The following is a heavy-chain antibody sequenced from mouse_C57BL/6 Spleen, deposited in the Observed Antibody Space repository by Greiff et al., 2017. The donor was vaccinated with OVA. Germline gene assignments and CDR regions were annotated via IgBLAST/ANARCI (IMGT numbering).Heavy chain of an antibody. V-gene: IGHV5-17*01. J-gene: IGHJ2*01. CDR1: GFTFSDYG. D-gene: IGHD2-4*01. CDR3: ARENFYDYDGYYFDY. CDR2: ISSGSSTI. Sequence: EVQGVESGGGLVKPGGSLKLSCAASGFTFSDYGMHWVRQAPEKGLEWVAYISSGSSTIYYADTVKGRFTISRDNAKNTLFLQMTSLRSEDTAMYYCARENFYDYDGYYFDYWGQGTTLTVSS.